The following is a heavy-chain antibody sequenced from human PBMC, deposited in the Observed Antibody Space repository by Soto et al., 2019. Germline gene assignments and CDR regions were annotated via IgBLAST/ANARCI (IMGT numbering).Heavy chain of an antibody. V-gene: IGHV4-34*12. CDR1: GESFSGYY. CDR3: ARPHYDSNTFYAFFDY. J-gene: IGHJ4*02. Sequence: QVQLQQWGAGLLKPSETLFLTCAVYGESFSGYYWSWIRQPPGKGLDWIGEMFHGGHTNYSPSLKSLITISVDTSKNHFSLELTSVTAADTAVYYCARPHYDSNTFYAFFDYWDQGTLVTVSS. D-gene: IGHD3-22*01. CDR2: MFHGGHT.